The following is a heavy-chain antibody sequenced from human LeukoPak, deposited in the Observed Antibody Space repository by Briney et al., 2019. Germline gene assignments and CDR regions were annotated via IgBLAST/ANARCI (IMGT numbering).Heavy chain of an antibody. V-gene: IGHV3-23*01. CDR2: ISVSGSST. D-gene: IGHD6-13*01. J-gene: IGHJ5*02. CDR3: AKENLLPSAGTLGS. CDR1: GFTFSTYV. Sequence: GGSLRLSCAASGFTFSTYVMVWVRRAPEKGLEWVSSISVSGSSTFYTDSVKGRFTISRDNSKNTLDLQMNSLRAEDTSIYYCAKENLLPSAGTLGSWGQGTLVTVSS.